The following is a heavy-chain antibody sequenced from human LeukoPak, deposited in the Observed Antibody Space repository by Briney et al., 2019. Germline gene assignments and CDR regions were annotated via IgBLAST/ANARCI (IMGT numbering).Heavy chain of an antibody. V-gene: IGHV4-39*01. J-gene: IGHJ4*02. Sequence: SETLSLTCTVSGGSISSSSYYWGWIRQPPGNGLEWIGSIYYSGSTYYNPSLKSRVTISVDTSKNQFSLKLSSVTAADTAVYYCASGRGYYDSTFDYWGQGTLVTVSS. CDR1: GGSISSSSYY. D-gene: IGHD3-22*01. CDR3: ASGRGYYDSTFDY. CDR2: IYYSGST.